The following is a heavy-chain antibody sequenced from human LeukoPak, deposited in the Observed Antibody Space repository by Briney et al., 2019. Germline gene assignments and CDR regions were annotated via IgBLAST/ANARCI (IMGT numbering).Heavy chain of an antibody. CDR2: INWNGGST. CDR3: VRDQGQLWSPQFDY. J-gene: IGHJ4*02. Sequence: GGSLRLSCAASGFTFDDYGMSWVRQAPGKGLEWVSGINWNGGSTGYADSVKGRFTISRDNAKNSLYLQMNSLRAEDTALYYCVRDQGQLWSPQFDYWGQGTLVTVSS. CDR1: GFTFDDYG. D-gene: IGHD5-18*01. V-gene: IGHV3-20*04.